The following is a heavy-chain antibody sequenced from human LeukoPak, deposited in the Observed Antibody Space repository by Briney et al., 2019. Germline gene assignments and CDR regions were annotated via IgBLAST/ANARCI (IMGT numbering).Heavy chain of an antibody. Sequence: GGSLRLSCAASGFTFDDYGMHWVRQAPGKGLEWVSVISWNSGRIAYADSVKGRFTISRDNAKNSLFLQMNSLRAEDTAEYYCAREGNSGSYLAPGYLDYWGQGTLVTVSS. CDR1: GFTFDDYG. J-gene: IGHJ4*02. V-gene: IGHV3-9*01. CDR2: ISWNSGRI. CDR3: AREGNSGSYLAPGYLDY. D-gene: IGHD1-26*01.